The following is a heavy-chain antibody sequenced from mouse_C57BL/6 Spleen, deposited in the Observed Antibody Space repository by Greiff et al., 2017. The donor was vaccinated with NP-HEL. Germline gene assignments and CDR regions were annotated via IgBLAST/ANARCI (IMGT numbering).Heavy chain of an antibody. D-gene: IGHD2-3*01. J-gene: IGHJ4*01. CDR3: ARGGYWGAMDY. CDR2: ISSGSSTI. V-gene: IGHV5-17*01. Sequence: EVQGVESGGGLVKPGGSLKLSCAASGFTFSDYGMHWVRQAPEKGLEWVAYISSGSSTIYYADSVKGRFTISRDNAKNTLFLQMTSLRSEDTAMYYCARGGYWGAMDYWGQGTSVTVSS. CDR1: GFTFSDYG.